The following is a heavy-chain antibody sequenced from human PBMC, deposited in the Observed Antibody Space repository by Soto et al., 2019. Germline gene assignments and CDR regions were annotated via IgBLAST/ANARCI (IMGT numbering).Heavy chain of an antibody. V-gene: IGHV1-3*01. CDR2: INAGNGNT. J-gene: IGHJ3*02. Sequence: ASVKVSCKASGYTFTSYAMHWVRQAPGQRLEWMGWINAGNGNTKYSQKFQGRVTITRDTSASTAYMELSSLRSEDTAVYYCARDGVKDIVVVPALHDAFDIWGQGTMVTVSS. CDR1: GYTFTSYA. CDR3: ARDGVKDIVVVPALHDAFDI. D-gene: IGHD2-2*01.